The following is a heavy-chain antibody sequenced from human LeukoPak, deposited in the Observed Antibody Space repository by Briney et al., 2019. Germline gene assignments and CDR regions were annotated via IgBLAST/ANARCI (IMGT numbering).Heavy chain of an antibody. CDR3: AKMISGSYYYGMDV. Sequence: GGSLRLSCAASGFTFDNYAMHWVRQAPGKGLEWVSTISNSGGSTYYADSVKGRFTISRDNSKNTLYLQMNSLRAEDTAVYYCAKMISGSYYYGMDVWGQGTTVTVSS. J-gene: IGHJ6*02. CDR2: ISNSGGST. D-gene: IGHD1-26*01. V-gene: IGHV3-23*01. CDR1: GFTFDNYA.